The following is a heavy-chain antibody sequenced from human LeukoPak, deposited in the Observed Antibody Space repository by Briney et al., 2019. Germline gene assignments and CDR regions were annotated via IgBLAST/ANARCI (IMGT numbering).Heavy chain of an antibody. D-gene: IGHD3-22*01. CDR1: GFTFSSYS. CDR2: ISSSSSYI. Sequence: PGGSLRLSCAASGFTFSSYSMNWVRQAPGKGLEWVSSISSSSSYIYYADSVKGRFTISRDNAKNSLYLQMNSLRAEDTAVYYCARDYRGTMIVLYWGQGTLVTVSS. V-gene: IGHV3-21*01. CDR3: ARDYRGTMIVLY. J-gene: IGHJ4*02.